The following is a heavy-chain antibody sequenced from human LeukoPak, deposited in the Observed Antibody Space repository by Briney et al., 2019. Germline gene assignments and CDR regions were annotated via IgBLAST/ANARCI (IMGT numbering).Heavy chain of an antibody. CDR1: GFTFDSYA. CDR2: ISASGIST. Sequence: GGSLRLSCAASGFTFDSYAMSWVRQAPGKGLEWVSSISASGISTYYSDSVKGRFTISRDNSKDTLYLQMNSLRAEDTAVYYCAKGDNDILTGYYNSFDYWGQGTLVTVSS. V-gene: IGHV3-23*01. D-gene: IGHD3-9*01. CDR3: AKGDNDILTGYYNSFDY. J-gene: IGHJ4*02.